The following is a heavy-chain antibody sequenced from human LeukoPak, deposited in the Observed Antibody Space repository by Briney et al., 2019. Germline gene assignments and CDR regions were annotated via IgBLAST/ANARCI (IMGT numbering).Heavy chain of an antibody. J-gene: IGHJ4*02. Sequence: GGSLRLSCAASGFTFSTYSMNWVRQATGKGLEWLSSISSNSNYIYYADSVKGRFTISRDNAKNSLYLQMNSLRAEDTAVYYCARGYCSGGTCYFDYWGQGTLVTVSS. CDR1: GFTFSTYS. V-gene: IGHV3-21*01. D-gene: IGHD2-15*01. CDR3: ARGYCSGGTCYFDY. CDR2: ISSNSNYI.